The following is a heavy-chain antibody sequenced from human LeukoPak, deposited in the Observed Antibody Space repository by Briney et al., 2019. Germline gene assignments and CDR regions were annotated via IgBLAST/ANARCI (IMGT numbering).Heavy chain of an antibody. D-gene: IGHD1-1*01. Sequence: GGSLRLSCTTSGFTFGDYAMSWFRRAPGKRLEWVGYITSKDFGETERYAASVMGRFSISRDDSNSIAYLQMNSLRTEDTALYICTRTRWATGTITDYWGQGTLVIVSS. CDR3: TRTRWATGTITDY. J-gene: IGHJ4*02. CDR2: ITSKDFGETE. V-gene: IGHV3-49*03. CDR1: GFTFGDYA.